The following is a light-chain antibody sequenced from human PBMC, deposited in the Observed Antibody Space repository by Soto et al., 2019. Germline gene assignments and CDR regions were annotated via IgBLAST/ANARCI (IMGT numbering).Light chain of an antibody. J-gene: IGLJ2*01. CDR3: SSYTTNITPVV. CDR1: NSDIGAYNY. Sequence: QSALTQPASVSGSPGQSITLSCTGTNSDIGAYNYVSWFQQHPGKAPKLIISEVNNRPSGVSNRFSGSKSGNAASLTISGLQAEDEADYYCSSYTTNITPVVFGGGTKLTVL. V-gene: IGLV2-14*01. CDR2: EVN.